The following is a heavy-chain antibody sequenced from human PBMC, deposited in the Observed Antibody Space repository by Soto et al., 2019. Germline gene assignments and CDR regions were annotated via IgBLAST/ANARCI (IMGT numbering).Heavy chain of an antibody. CDR3: AREIYYYYGMDV. CDR2: ISWNSGSI. Sequence: GGSLRLSCAASGFTFDYYAMHWVRQAPGKGLEWVSGISWNSGSIGYADSVKGRFTISRDNAKNSLYLQMNSLRAEDTALYYCAREIYYYYGMDVWGQGTTVTVSS. CDR1: GFTFDYYA. J-gene: IGHJ6*02. V-gene: IGHV3-9*01.